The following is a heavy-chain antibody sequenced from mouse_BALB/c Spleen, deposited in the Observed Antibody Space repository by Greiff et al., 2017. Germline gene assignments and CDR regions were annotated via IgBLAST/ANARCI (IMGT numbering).Heavy chain of an antibody. D-gene: IGHD1-1*01. Sequence: LVESGPELVKPGASVKMSCKASGYTFTSYVMHWVKQKPGQGLEWIGYINPYNDGTKYNEKFKGKATLTSDKSSSTAYMELSSLTSEDSAVYYCARGDYYGSVDYWGQGTTLTVSS. CDR2: INPYNDGT. J-gene: IGHJ2*01. CDR3: ARGDYYGSVDY. V-gene: IGHV1-14*01. CDR1: GYTFTSYV.